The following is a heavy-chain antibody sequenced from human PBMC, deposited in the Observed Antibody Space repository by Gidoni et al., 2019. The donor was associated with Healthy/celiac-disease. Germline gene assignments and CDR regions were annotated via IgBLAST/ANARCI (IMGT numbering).Heavy chain of an antibody. V-gene: IGHV1-18*01. D-gene: IGHD2-21*02. Sequence: QVQLAQSGAEAKKPGASVKVCCKATGYTFTSYGISWVGQAPVQGLEWMGWISAYNGNTNYTQKLQGRVTITTDTSTSTAYMELRGLRSDDTAVYYCARDDIVVVTAGAFDIWGQGTMVTVSS. J-gene: IGHJ3*02. CDR3: ARDDIVVVTAGAFDI. CDR2: ISAYNGNT. CDR1: GYTFTSYG.